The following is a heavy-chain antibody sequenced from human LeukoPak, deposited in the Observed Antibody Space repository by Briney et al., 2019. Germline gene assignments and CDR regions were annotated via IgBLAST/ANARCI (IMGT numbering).Heavy chain of an antibody. CDR3: ASHSTKRWLQFPYCFDY. V-gene: IGHV4-39*01. CDR2: IYYSGST. D-gene: IGHD5-24*01. Sequence: SETLSLTCTVSGGSISSSSYYWGWIRQPPGKGLEWIGSIYYSGSTYYNPSLKSRVTISVDTSKSQFSLKLSSVTAADTAVYYCASHSTKRWLQFPYCFDYWGQETLVTVSS. CDR1: GGSISSSSYY. J-gene: IGHJ4*02.